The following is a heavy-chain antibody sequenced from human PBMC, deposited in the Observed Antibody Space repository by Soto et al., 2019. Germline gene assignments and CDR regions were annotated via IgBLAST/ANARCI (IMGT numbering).Heavy chain of an antibody. CDR2: ISAYNGNT. J-gene: IGHJ4*02. D-gene: IGHD3-3*01. Sequence: QVQLVQSGAEVKKPGASVKVSCKASGYTFTSYGISWVRQAPGQGLEWMGWISAYNGNTNYAQKLQGRVTMTTDTTHGPAQMGLRSLGSYDTAVYYWARVYRRVLGGLLRFDYWGQGTLVTVSS. CDR1: GYTFTSYG. V-gene: IGHV1-18*01. CDR3: ARVYRRVLGGLLRFDY.